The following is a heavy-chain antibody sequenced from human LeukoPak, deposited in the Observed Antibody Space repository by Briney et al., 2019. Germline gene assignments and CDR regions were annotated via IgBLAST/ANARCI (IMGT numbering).Heavy chain of an antibody. CDR2: IYYSGST. CDR1: GGSISSGDYH. CDR3: ARGFLYYFDY. J-gene: IGHJ4*02. D-gene: IGHD2-21*01. V-gene: IGHV4-30-4*01. Sequence: SETLSLTCTVSGGSISSGDYHWSWIRQPPGKGLEWIGYIYYSGSTYYNPSLKSRVTISVDTSKNQFSLKLSSVTAADTAVYYCARGFLYYFDYWGQGTLVTVSS.